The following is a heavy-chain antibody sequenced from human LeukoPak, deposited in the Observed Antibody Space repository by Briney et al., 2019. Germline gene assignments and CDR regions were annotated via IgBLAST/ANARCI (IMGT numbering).Heavy chain of an antibody. D-gene: IGHD2-21*02. Sequence: SETLSLTCTVSGGSISSSYWNWIRQPPGKGLEWIGHIYYSGSTNYNPSLKSRVTISVDTSKNQFSLKLSSVTAADTAVYYCARTAYCGGDCYSRAYYYYYMEVWGEGTTVTVSS. J-gene: IGHJ6*03. CDR1: GGSISSSY. CDR2: IYYSGST. CDR3: ARTAYCGGDCYSRAYYYYYMEV. V-gene: IGHV4-59*01.